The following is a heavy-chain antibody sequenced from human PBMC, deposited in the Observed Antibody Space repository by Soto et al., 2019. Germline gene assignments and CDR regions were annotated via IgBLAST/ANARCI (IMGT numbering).Heavy chain of an antibody. J-gene: IGHJ4*02. CDR3: ARYYYARAHYDDHFDY. Sequence: QVQLVQSGAEVRKPGASVKVSCETSGYSFSDYAIHWVRQAPGQGLEWMGWINMGSGTTKYSQRFQGRLTITTDTSASAAYMEMRSLRSEDTATYYCARYYYARAHYDDHFDYWGQGTLVTVSS. V-gene: IGHV1-3*04. D-gene: IGHD3-10*02. CDR1: GYSFSDYA. CDR2: INMGSGTT.